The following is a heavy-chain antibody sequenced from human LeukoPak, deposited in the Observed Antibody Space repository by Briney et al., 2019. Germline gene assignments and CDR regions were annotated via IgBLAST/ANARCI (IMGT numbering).Heavy chain of an antibody. CDR1: GFTFSSYS. CDR3: ARADSSGYYYYYYYGMDV. J-gene: IGHJ6*02. CDR2: ISSSSSTI. Sequence: GGSLRLSCAASGFTFSSYSMNWVRQAPGKGLEWVSYISSSSSTIYYADSVKGRFTISRDNAKNSLYLQMNSLRAEDTAVYYCARADSSGYYYYYYYGMDVWGQGTTVTVSS. V-gene: IGHV3-48*01. D-gene: IGHD3-22*01.